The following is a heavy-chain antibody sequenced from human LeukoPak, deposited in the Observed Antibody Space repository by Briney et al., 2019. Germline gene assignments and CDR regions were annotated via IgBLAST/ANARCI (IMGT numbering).Heavy chain of an antibody. CDR2: ISYDGSNK. J-gene: IGHJ4*02. CDR1: GFTFSSYG. V-gene: IGHV3-30*18. CDR3: AKEGRVAVAGKHTYYFDY. Sequence: GGSLRLSCAASGFTFSSYGMHWVRQAPGKGLEWVAVISYDGSNKYYADSVKGRFTISRENSKNTLYLQMNSLRAEDTAVYYCAKEGRVAVAGKHTYYFDYWGQGTLVTVSS. D-gene: IGHD6-19*01.